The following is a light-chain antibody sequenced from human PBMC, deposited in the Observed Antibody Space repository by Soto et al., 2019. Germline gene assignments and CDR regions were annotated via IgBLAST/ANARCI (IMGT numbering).Light chain of an antibody. CDR3: QQYNSYPWT. Sequence: DIQMNQSPSTLSAYVGDIVTITCRASQSISSWLAWYQQRPGKAPKLLIYDASSLESGVPSRFSGSGSGTEFTLTISSLQPDDFATYYCQQYNSYPWTFGQGTKVDI. V-gene: IGKV1-5*01. CDR1: QSISSW. J-gene: IGKJ1*01. CDR2: DAS.